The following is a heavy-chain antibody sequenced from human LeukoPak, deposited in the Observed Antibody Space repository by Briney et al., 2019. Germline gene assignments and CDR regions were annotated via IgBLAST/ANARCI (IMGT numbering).Heavy chain of an antibody. V-gene: IGHV3-11*04. Sequence: GGSLRLSCVASGFTFSESYMDWVRQTPEKGLEWVSYISSGSSTIYYTDSVKGRFTISRDNGKNSLYLQLNSLTADDTAVYYCARIESYGSGYYHYYYMDVWGKGTTVTVSS. CDR3: ARIESYGSGYYHYYYMDV. J-gene: IGHJ6*03. CDR1: GFTFSESY. D-gene: IGHD3-10*01. CDR2: ISSGSSTI.